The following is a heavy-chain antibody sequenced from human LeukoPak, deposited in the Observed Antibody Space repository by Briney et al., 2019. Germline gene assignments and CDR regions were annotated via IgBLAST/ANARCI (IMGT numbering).Heavy chain of an antibody. J-gene: IGHJ4*02. CDR2: IYYSGST. CDR1: GGSLSSYY. Sequence: SETLSLTCTVSGGSLSSYYWSWIRQPPGKGLEWIGYIYYSGSTNYNPSLKSRVTISVDTSKNQFSLKLTSVTAADTAVYYCARAIEVGAMTPFDYWGQGTLVTVSS. V-gene: IGHV4-59*08. D-gene: IGHD1-26*01. CDR3: ARAIEVGAMTPFDY.